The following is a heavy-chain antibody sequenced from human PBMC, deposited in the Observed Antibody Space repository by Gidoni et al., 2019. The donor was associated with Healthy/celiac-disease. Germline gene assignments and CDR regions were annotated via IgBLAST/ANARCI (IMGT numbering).Heavy chain of an antibody. D-gene: IGHD6-13*01. J-gene: IGHJ4*02. V-gene: IGHV3-23*01. CDR3: AKDRDSSSYFDY. CDR1: GFTFSSYA. CDR2: ISCSGGST. Sequence: EVQLLESGGGLVQPGGSLRLSCEASGFTFSSYAMSWVRQAPGKGLEWVSAISCSGGSTYYADSVKGRFTISRDNSKNTLYLQMNSLRAEDTAVYYCAKDRDSSSYFDYWGQGTLVTVSS.